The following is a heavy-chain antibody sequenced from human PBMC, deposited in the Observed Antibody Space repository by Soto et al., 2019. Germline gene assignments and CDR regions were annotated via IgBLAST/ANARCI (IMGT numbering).Heavy chain of an antibody. D-gene: IGHD2-15*01. CDR2: ISSGSSYI. CDR3: ARDPYCSGGNCSPHLFDY. V-gene: IGHV3-21*01. CDR1: GLTFSSYS. Sequence: EVQLVESGGGLVKPGGSLKLSCAASGLTFSSYSMNWVRQSPGKGLEWVSSISSGSSYIYYADSVKGRFTISRDNAKNSLYLQMNSLRAEDTAVYYCARDPYCSGGNCSPHLFDYWGQGTLVTVSS. J-gene: IGHJ4*02.